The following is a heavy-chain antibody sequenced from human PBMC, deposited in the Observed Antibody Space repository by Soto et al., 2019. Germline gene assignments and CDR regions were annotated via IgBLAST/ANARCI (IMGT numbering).Heavy chain of an antibody. D-gene: IGHD1-26*01. CDR1: GYTVASYY. CDR3: ARDTGYGASYTFSMDV. CDR2: FNPASTGT. Sequence: ASVKVSCKASGYTVASYYMHWRREAPGQGLEGVGLFNPASTGTTYAQKFQGRVTMTKDTSASTAYMEVGSLGSEDTATYYCARDTGYGASYTFSMDVWGQGTTVTVSS. J-gene: IGHJ6*02. V-gene: IGHV1-46*01.